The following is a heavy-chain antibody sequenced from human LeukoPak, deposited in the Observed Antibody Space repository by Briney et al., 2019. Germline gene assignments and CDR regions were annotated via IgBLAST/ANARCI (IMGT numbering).Heavy chain of an antibody. D-gene: IGHD2-21*01. CDR3: AICGGDCYCFDY. J-gene: IGHJ4*02. V-gene: IGHV3-23*01. CDR1: GFTFSSYA. Sequence: GGSLRLSCAASGFTFSSYAMSWVRQAPGKGLEWVSAISGSGGSTYYADSVKGRFTISRDNSKNTLYLQMNSLRAEDTAVYYCAICGGDCYCFDYWGQGTLVTVSS. CDR2: ISGSGGST.